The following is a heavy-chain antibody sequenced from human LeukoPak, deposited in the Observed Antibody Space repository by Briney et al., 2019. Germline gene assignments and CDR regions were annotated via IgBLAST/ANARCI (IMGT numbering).Heavy chain of an antibody. V-gene: IGHV4-31*03. Sequence: SETLSLTCTVSGGSISSGGYYWSWIRQHPGKGLEWIGYIYYSGSTYYNPSLKSRVTISVDTSKNQFSLKLSSVTAADTAVYYCARVSTMVRGVIMDYWGQGTLVTVSS. CDR3: ARVSTMVRGVIMDY. J-gene: IGHJ4*02. CDR1: GGSISSGGYY. D-gene: IGHD3-10*01. CDR2: IYYSGST.